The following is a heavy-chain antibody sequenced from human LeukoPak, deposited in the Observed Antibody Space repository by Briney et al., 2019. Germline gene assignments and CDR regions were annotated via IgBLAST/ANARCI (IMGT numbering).Heavy chain of an antibody. CDR3: ARDLDSINWYGIPPGWFDP. Sequence: SETLSLSCTVSGGSISSYYWSWIRQPAGKGLEWIGSIYTSGSTNYNPSLKSRVTMSLDTSKNQFSLKLSSVTAADTAVYYCARDLDSINWYGIPPGWFDPWGQGTLVTVSS. CDR2: IYTSGST. V-gene: IGHV4-4*07. J-gene: IGHJ5*02. D-gene: IGHD6-13*01. CDR1: GGSISSYY.